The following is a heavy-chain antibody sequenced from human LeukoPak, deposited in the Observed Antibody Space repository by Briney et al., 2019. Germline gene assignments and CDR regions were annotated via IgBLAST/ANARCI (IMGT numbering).Heavy chain of an antibody. CDR1: GFMFSTYA. Sequence: GGSLRLSCAASGFMFSTYAMGWVRQAPGKGLEWVSAISGSGGSTSYADSVKGRFTISRDNSKNTLYLQMNTLRAEDTAVYYCAKPRRYSASYPYFDYWGQGTLVTVSS. J-gene: IGHJ4*02. D-gene: IGHD1-26*01. CDR2: ISGSGGST. CDR3: AKPRRYSASYPYFDY. V-gene: IGHV3-23*01.